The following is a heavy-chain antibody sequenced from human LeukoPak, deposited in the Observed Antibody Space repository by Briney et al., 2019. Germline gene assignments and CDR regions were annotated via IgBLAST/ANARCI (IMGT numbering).Heavy chain of an antibody. J-gene: IGHJ4*02. CDR3: ARVTTVTTSFHFDY. CDR1: GGSISSGGYY. CDR2: IYYSGST. V-gene: IGHV4-30-4*01. Sequence: SETLSLTCTVSGGSISSGGYYRSWIRQPPGEGLEWIGYIYYSGSTYYHPSLKSQVTISLDTSKNQFSLKLSSVTAADTAVYYCARVTTVTTSFHFDYWGQGTLVTVSS. D-gene: IGHD4-17*01.